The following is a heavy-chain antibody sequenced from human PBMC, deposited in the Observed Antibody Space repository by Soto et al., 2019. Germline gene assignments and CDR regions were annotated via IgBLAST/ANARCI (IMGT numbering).Heavy chain of an antibody. CDR2: IHSSRNS. CDR3: ARTCPYSIDNN. D-gene: IGHD5-12*01. J-gene: IGHJ1*01. V-gene: IGHV4-4*02. CDR1: GGSISSGNW. Sequence: PSETLSLTCAVSGGSISSGNWWSWVQQPPGGGLEWIGEIHSSRNSDYNPSLESRVTISVDMSKNQYSLKLCSVTAADTAVYYCARTCPYSIDNNWGQGTLGIVSS.